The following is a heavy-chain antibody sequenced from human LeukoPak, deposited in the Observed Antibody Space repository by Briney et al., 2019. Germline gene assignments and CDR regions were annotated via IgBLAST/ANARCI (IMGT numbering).Heavy chain of an antibody. CDR3: ARAMRIAAAGTFYFDY. J-gene: IGHJ4*02. Sequence: SQTLSLTCAISGDSVSSNSATWNWIRQSPSRGLEWLGRTYYRSKWYNDYAVSVKSRITINPDTSKNQFSLQLNPVTPEDTAVYYCARAMRIAAAGTFYFDYWGQGTLVTVSS. CDR2: TYYRSKWYN. V-gene: IGHV6-1*01. D-gene: IGHD6-25*01. CDR1: GDSVSSNSAT.